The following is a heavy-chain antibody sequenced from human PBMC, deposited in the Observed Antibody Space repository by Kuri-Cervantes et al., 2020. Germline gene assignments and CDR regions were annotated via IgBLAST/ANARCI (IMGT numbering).Heavy chain of an antibody. CDR2: INPNSGGT. D-gene: IGHD3-16*02. J-gene: IGHJ3*02. CDR3: ARSRLLGELSPFDI. CDR1: GYTFTSYD. V-gene: IGHV1-2*02. Sequence: ASVKVSCKASGYTFTSYDINWVRQATGQGLEWMGWINPNSGGTNYAQKFQGRVTMTRDTSISTAYMELARLTSDDTAVYYCARSRLLGELSPFDIWGQGTMVTVSS.